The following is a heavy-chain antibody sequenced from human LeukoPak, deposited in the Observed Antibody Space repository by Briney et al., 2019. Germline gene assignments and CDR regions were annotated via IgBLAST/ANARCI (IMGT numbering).Heavy chain of an antibody. D-gene: IGHD4-17*01. CDR2: IRSKAYGGTT. V-gene: IGHV3-49*04. CDR3: TTDQSSDYGDYAFDY. CDR1: GFSFGDYA. J-gene: IGHJ4*02. Sequence: GGSLRLSCIASGFSFGDYAMSWVRQAPGKGLEWVGFIRSKAYGGTTEYAASVQGRFTISRDDSKSIAYLQMNSLKTEDTAVYYCTTDQSSDYGDYAFDYWGQGTLVTVSS.